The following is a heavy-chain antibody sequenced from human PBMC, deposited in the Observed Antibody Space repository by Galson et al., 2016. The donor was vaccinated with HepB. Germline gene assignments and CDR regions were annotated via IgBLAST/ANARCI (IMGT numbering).Heavy chain of an antibody. CDR2: IKQDGSEK. V-gene: IGHV3-7*01. J-gene: IGHJ6*02. Sequence: SLRLSCAASGFTFSSDWMSWVRQAPGKGLEWVANIKQDGSEKYYVGSVRGRFTISRDNAKASLFLQMNSLRAEDTAVYYCARDRYQLLYNPNYYYGMDVWGQGTTVTVSS. D-gene: IGHD2-2*02. CDR1: GFTFSSDW. CDR3: ARDRYQLLYNPNYYYGMDV.